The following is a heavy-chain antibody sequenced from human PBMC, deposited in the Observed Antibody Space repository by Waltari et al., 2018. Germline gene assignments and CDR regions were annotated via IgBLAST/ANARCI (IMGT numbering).Heavy chain of an antibody. J-gene: IGHJ3*02. CDR2: ISWDGGST. V-gene: IGHV3-43D*03. CDR3: VCSITGTPHGAFDI. D-gene: IGHD1-20*01. Sequence: EVQLVVSGGVVVQPVGSLSLSCAASGFTFDYYAMHWVRQAPGKGLGWVSLISWDGGSTYYADSVKGRVTISRDNSKNSLYLQMNSLRAEDTALYYCVCSITGTPHGAFDIWGQGTMVTVSS. CDR1: GFTFDYYA.